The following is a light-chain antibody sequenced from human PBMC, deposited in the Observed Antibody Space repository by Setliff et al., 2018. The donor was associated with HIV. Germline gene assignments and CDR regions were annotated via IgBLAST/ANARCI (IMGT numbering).Light chain of an antibody. V-gene: IGLV2-14*01. Sequence: ALTQPASVSGSPGQSITISCTGTSSDVGGYNYVSWYQQHPGKAPKLMIYDVSNRPSGVSNRFSGSKSGNTASLTISGLQAEDEADYYCSSYTSSSTPYVFGTGTRSPS. J-gene: IGLJ1*01. CDR3: SSYTSSSTPYV. CDR1: SSDVGGYNY. CDR2: DVS.